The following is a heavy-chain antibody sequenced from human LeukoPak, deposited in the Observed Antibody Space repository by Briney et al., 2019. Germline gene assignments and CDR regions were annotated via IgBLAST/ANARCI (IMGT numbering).Heavy chain of an antibody. CDR1: GFTFSSYS. CDR3: ARDLWRNAFDI. J-gene: IGHJ3*02. V-gene: IGHV3-21*01. Sequence: GGSLRLSCAASGFTFSSYSMNWVRQAPGKGLEWVSSISSSSSYIYYADSVKGRFTISRDNAKNSLYLQMNSLRAEDTAVYYCARDLWRNAFDIWGQGTMVTISS. CDR2: ISSSSSYI. D-gene: IGHD3-10*01.